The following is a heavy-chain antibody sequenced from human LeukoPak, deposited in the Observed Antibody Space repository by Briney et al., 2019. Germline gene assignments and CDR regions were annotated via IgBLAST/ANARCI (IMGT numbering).Heavy chain of an antibody. CDR1: GFTFRTYW. CDR3: ARGARL. V-gene: IGHV3-7*01. J-gene: IGHJ4*02. CDR2: IKPDGSEK. Sequence: GGSLRLSCVGSGFTFRTYWMTWVRQAPGKGLECVANIKPDGSEKYYVDSVKGRFTISRDNAKDSLFLQMNSLRAEDTAIYYCARGARLWGQGTLVAVSS.